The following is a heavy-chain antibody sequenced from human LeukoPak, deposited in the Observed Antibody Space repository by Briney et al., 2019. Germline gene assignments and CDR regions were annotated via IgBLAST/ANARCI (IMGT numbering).Heavy chain of an antibody. V-gene: IGHV3-66*01. CDR1: GFTVSSNY. D-gene: IGHD3-22*01. CDR2: IYSGGST. Sequence: PGGSLRLSCAASGFTVSSNYMGWVRQAPGKGLEWVSVIYSGGSTYYADSVKGRFTISRDNSKDTLYLQMNSLRAEDTAVYYCARDHSRPFYYGMDVWGQGTTVTVSS. CDR3: ARDHSRPFYYGMDV. J-gene: IGHJ6*02.